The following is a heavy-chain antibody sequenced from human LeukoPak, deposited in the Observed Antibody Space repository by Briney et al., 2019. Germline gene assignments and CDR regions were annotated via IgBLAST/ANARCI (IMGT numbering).Heavy chain of an antibody. CDR3: ARDLWAVGATRGGEDY. Sequence: GASVKVSCKASGYTFSSYYVHWVRQAPGQGLEWMGWINPNSGGTNYAQKFQGRVTMTRDTSISTAYMELSRLRSDDTAVYYCARDLWAVGATRGGEDYWGQGTLVTVSS. D-gene: IGHD1-26*01. CDR1: GYTFSSYY. J-gene: IGHJ4*02. V-gene: IGHV1-2*02. CDR2: INPNSGGT.